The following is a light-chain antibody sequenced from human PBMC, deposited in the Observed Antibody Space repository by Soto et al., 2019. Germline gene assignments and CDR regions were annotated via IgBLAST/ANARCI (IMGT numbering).Light chain of an antibody. J-gene: IGLJ2*01. CDR2: EVT. Sequence: QSALTQPPSASGSLGQSVTISCTGTSSDVGGYNYVSWHQQHPGKAPKVMIYEVTKRPPGVPDRFSGSKSGNTASLTVSGLQAGDEAEYYCSSFAGGGNPVLLGGGTKLTVL. CDR3: SSFAGGGNPVL. V-gene: IGLV2-8*01. CDR1: SSDVGGYNY.